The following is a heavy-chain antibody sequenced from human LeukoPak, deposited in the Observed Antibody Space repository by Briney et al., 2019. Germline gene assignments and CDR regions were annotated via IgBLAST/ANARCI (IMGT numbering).Heavy chain of an antibody. Sequence: GGSLRLSCAASEFSVSSDFMMWIRQAPGKGLDWVSSIFSGGETYYADSVKGRFTISRDTSKNTLYLQMDSLRVEDAALYFCANRGFWGQGAPVTVSS. V-gene: IGHV3-53*01. CDR2: IFSGGET. J-gene: IGHJ4*02. CDR3: ANRGF. CDR1: EFSVSSDF. D-gene: IGHD6-25*01.